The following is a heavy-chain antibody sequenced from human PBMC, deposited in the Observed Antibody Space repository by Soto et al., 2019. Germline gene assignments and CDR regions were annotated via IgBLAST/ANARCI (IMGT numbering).Heavy chain of an antibody. J-gene: IGHJ4*02. CDR3: AKVTPRIVVAGPFDY. CDR2: ISYDGSNK. CDR1: GFIFSSYG. V-gene: IGHV3-30*18. D-gene: IGHD6-19*01. Sequence: GGSLILSCAASGFIFSSYGMHWVRQAPGKGLEWVAVISYDGSNKYYADSVKGRFTISRDNSKNTLYLQMNSLRAEDTAVYYCAKVTPRIVVAGPFDYWXQGT.